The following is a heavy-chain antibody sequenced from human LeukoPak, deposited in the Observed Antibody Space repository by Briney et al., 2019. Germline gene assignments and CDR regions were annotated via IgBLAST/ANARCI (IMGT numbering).Heavy chain of an antibody. CDR2: IIWNSASM. V-gene: IGHV3-9*03. CDR3: AKGTGRERRSPFDS. CDR1: SSGGYY. J-gene: IGHJ4*02. D-gene: IGHD1-1*01. Sequence: SSGGYYWSWIRQPPGKGLEWVSGIIWNSASMDYADSVKGRFTISRDNARNSVYLQMNSLRVEDMALYYCAKGTGRERRSPFDSWGQGTLVTVSS.